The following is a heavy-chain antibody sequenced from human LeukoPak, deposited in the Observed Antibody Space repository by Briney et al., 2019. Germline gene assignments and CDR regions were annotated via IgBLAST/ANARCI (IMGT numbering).Heavy chain of an antibody. J-gene: IGHJ3*02. CDR1: GYTFTSYG. D-gene: IGHD2-21*02. Sequence: ASVKVSCKASGYTFTSYGISWVRQAPGQGLEWMGWISAYNGNTKYAQRLQGRVTMTTDTSTSTAYVELRSLRSDDTAVYYCARIQTYCGGDCLYAFDIWGQGTMVTVSS. V-gene: IGHV1-18*01. CDR3: ARIQTYCGGDCLYAFDI. CDR2: ISAYNGNT.